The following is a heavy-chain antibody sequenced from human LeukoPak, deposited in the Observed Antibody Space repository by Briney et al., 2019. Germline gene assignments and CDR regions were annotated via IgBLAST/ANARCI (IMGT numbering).Heavy chain of an antibody. D-gene: IGHD2-8*01. Sequence: GGSLRLSCTASGFTFSTYAMSWVRQAPGKGLEWVSAITDSGGNTYYAAPVKGRFTISRDNSKNTLYLQMNSLRAEDTAVYYCARAGHCTNGICYTAGFDYWGQGTLVTVSS. CDR2: ITDSGGNT. V-gene: IGHV3-23*01. J-gene: IGHJ4*02. CDR3: ARAGHCTNGICYTAGFDY. CDR1: GFTFSTYA.